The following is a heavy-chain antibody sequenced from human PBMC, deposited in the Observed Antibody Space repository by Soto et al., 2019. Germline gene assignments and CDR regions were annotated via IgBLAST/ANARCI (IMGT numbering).Heavy chain of an antibody. Sequence: GASVKVSCKASGYTFTSYGISWVRQAPGQGLEWMGWISAYNGNTNYAQKLQGRVTMTTDTSTSTAYMELRSLRSDDTAVYYCARDDSADVVVPAAMDWFDPGGQGTLVTV. J-gene: IGHJ5*02. CDR1: GYTFTSYG. CDR3: ARDDSADVVVPAAMDWFDP. D-gene: IGHD2-2*01. CDR2: ISAYNGNT. V-gene: IGHV1-18*01.